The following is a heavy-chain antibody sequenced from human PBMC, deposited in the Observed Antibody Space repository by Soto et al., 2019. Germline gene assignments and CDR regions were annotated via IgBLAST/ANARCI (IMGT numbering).Heavy chain of an antibody. J-gene: IGHJ5*02. Sequence: ASVKVSFNASGYTFTSYYMHLVRQAPGQGREGMGIINPSGGRKSYAKKFQGRVTMTRDTSTSTVYMELSSLRSEDTAVYYCARDDSLYYDSSGYYRGGFDPWGQGTLVTVSS. V-gene: IGHV1-46*01. CDR3: ARDDSLYYDSSGYYRGGFDP. CDR1: GYTFTSYY. CDR2: INPSGGRK. D-gene: IGHD3-22*01.